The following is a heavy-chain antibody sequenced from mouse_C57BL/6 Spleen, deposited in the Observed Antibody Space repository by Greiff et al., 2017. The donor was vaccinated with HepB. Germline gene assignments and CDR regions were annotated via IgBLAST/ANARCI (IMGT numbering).Heavy chain of an antibody. CDR2: IYPGDGDT. CDR3: ARAYYSNYDWYFDV. V-gene: IGHV1-80*01. CDR1: GYAFSSYW. D-gene: IGHD2-5*01. Sequence: VQLKQSGAELVKPGASVKISCKASGYAFSSYWMNWVKQRPGKGLEWIGQIYPGDGDTNYNGKFKGRATLTADKSSSTAYMQLSSLTSEDSAVYFCARAYYSNYDWYFDVWGTGTTVTVSS. J-gene: IGHJ1*03.